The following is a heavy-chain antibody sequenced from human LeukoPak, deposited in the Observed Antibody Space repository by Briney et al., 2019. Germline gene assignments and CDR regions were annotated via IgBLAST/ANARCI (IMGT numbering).Heavy chain of an antibody. V-gene: IGHV4-4*02. J-gene: IGHJ5*02. CDR2: IYHSGST. CDR3: ARDRYSGYVFRPA. Sequence: SGTLSLTCAVSGGSISSSNWWSWVRQPPGKGLEWIGEIYHSGSTYYNPSLKSRVTISVDTSKNQFSLKLSSVTAADTAVYYCARDRYSGYVFRPAWGQGTLVTVSS. CDR1: GGSISSSNW. D-gene: IGHD5-12*01.